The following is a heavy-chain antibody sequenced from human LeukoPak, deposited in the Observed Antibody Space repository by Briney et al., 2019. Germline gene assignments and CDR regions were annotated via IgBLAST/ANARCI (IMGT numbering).Heavy chain of an antibody. D-gene: IGHD2-15*01. CDR2: FYHSGIT. J-gene: IGHJ6*03. V-gene: IGHV4-38-2*02. CDR3: ARGYCSGGSCYSYYYYNYMDV. CDR1: GYSISSGYY. Sequence: SETLSLTCTVSGYSISSGYYWGWIRQPPGKGLEWIGSFYHSGITYYNPSLKSRVTISVDTSKNQFSLKLSSVTAADTAVYYCARGYCSGGSCYSYYYYNYMDVWGKGTTVTVSS.